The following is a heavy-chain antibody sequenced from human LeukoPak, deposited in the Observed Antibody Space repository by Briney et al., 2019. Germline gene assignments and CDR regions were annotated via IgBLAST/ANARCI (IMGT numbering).Heavy chain of an antibody. CDR1: GFTFSDYW. V-gene: IGHV3-74*03. CDR3: VRFRKFDH. J-gene: IGHJ4*02. Sequence: GGSLRLSCAASGFTFSDYWMDWVRQAPGKGLVWVSRINTDESTTKYADSVKGRFTISRDNPKNTLYLQMNSLRAEDTAVYYCVRFRKFDHWGQGTLVTVSS. CDR2: INTDESTT.